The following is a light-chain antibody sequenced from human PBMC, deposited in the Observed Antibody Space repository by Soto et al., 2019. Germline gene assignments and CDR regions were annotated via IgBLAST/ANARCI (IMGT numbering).Light chain of an antibody. CDR3: SPYTTSGSLFYV. V-gene: IGLV2-14*01. CDR2: EVT. CDR1: SSDIGGYNY. J-gene: IGLJ1*01. Sequence: QCLLTQPASVSGSPGQSITIACTGASSDIGGYNYVSWYQHHPGKAPKLLIYEVTNRPSGVSNRFSGSKSGKTASLTISGLQAEEEADYYCSPYTTSGSLFYVFGTGTKVTVL.